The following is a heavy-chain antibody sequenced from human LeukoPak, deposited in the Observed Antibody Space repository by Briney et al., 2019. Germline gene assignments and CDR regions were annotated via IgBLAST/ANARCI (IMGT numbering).Heavy chain of an antibody. CDR3: ARGMESYATAYMDV. CDR2: IWYDGSNK. J-gene: IGHJ6*02. Sequence: GRSLRLSCAASGFTFSSYGMHWVRQAPGKGLEWVAVIWYDGSNKYYADPVKGRFTISRDNSKNTLYLQMNSLRAEDTAVYYCARGMESYATAYMDVWGQGTTVTVSS. D-gene: IGHD1-26*01. CDR1: GFTFSSYG. V-gene: IGHV3-33*01.